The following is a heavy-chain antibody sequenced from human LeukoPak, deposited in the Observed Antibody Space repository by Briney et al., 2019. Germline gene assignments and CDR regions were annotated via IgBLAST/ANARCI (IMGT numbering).Heavy chain of an antibody. Sequence: GASVKVSCKASGYTFTSYDINWVRQATGQGLEWMGWMNPNSGNTGYAQKFQGGVTITRNTSISTAYMELSSLRSEDTAVYYCARRGSFWSGYYSPDFDYWGQGTLVTVSS. CDR1: GYTFTSYD. CDR3: ARRGSFWSGYYSPDFDY. J-gene: IGHJ4*02. CDR2: MNPNSGNT. V-gene: IGHV1-8*03. D-gene: IGHD3-3*01.